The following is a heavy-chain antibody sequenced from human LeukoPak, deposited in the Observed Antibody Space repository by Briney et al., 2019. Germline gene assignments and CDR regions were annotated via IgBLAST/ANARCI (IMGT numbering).Heavy chain of an antibody. Sequence: PGGSLRLSCAAPGFTFSDYYMSWIRQAPGKGLEWVSYISSSSSYTNYADSVKGRFTISRDNAKNSLCLQMNSLRAEDTAVYYCARDNDGSGSYWFDYWGQGTLVTVSS. CDR2: ISSSSSYT. J-gene: IGHJ4*02. V-gene: IGHV3-11*06. CDR1: GFTFSDYY. D-gene: IGHD3-10*01. CDR3: ARDNDGSGSYWFDY.